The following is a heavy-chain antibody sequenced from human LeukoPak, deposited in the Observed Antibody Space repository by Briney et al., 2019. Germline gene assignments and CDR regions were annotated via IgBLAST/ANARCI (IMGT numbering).Heavy chain of an antibody. CDR2: IKQDGSEK. Sequence: GGSMRLSCVASGFTFSSYWMSWVRQAPGKGLDWVANIKQDGSEKYYVDSVKGRFTISRDNAKNSLYLQMNSLRAEDTAVYYCARYRYDFWIGYPPPGYFDYWGQGTLVIVSS. J-gene: IGHJ4*02. CDR3: ARYRYDFWIGYPPPGYFDY. D-gene: IGHD3-3*01. V-gene: IGHV3-7*03. CDR1: GFTFSSYW.